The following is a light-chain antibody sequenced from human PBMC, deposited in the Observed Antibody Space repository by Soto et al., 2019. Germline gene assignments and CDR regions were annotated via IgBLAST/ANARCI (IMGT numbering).Light chain of an antibody. CDR1: QSVSSSY. Sequence: ELVLTQSPGTLSLSPGARATLSCRASQSVSSSYLAWYQQKPGQAPRLLIYGASSRATGIPDRFSVIVSGTDLTLNIRRLEPEDGAVYDGQQYGSSPITFGQGTRLEIK. CDR2: GAS. J-gene: IGKJ5*01. CDR3: QQYGSSPIT. V-gene: IGKV3-20*01.